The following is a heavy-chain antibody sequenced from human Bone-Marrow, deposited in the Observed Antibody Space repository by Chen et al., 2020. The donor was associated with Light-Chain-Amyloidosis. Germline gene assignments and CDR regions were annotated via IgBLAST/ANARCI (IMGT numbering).Heavy chain of an antibody. CDR1: GASITRDGSR. CDR2: ISYRGNT. V-gene: IGHV4-31*11. Sequence: QVQLQESGPGLVKSSQTLSFTCAVSGASITRDGSRWTWIRQYPGKGLEWIGHISYRGNTFYNPSLRTRVTLSIDTSKNQFSLAMTSVTAADTAVYYCARDDFGEFPPPYHYWGQGILVTVS. CDR3: ARDDFGEFPPPYHY. J-gene: IGHJ4*02. D-gene: IGHD3-16*01.